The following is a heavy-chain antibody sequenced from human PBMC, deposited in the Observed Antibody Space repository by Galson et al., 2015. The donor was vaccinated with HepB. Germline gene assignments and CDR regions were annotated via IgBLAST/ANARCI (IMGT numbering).Heavy chain of an antibody. CDR1: GFNFSSFA. CDR2: ISASSSGT. CDR3: AKDLGGSYRGDYFDF. Sequence: LSCAASGFNFSSFAMSWVRQAPGKGLEWVSVISASSSGTYYADSVKGRFTISRDNSKNSLFLKMDNLRAEDSALYFCAKDLGGSYRGDYFDFWGQGALVTV. V-gene: IGHV3-23*01. D-gene: IGHD1-26*01. J-gene: IGHJ4*02.